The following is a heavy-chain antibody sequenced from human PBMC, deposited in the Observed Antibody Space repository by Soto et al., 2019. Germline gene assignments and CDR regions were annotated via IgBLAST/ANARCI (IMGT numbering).Heavy chain of an antibody. Sequence: EVQLLESGGGLVQPGGYLRLSCAASGFTFSNYAMSWVRQAPGKVLEWVSGIDHSGGSTYYADSVKGRFTISRDNYKNTLYLQMNSLRAEDTAVYYCANLYSSGGKEWFDPWGQGTLVTVSS. D-gene: IGHD6-19*01. CDR3: ANLYSSGGKEWFDP. CDR1: GFTFSNYA. V-gene: IGHV3-23*01. CDR2: IDHSGGST. J-gene: IGHJ5*02.